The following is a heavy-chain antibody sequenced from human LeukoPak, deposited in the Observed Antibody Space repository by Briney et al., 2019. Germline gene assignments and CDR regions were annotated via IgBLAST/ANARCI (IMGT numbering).Heavy chain of an antibody. V-gene: IGHV1-18*01. J-gene: IGHJ4*02. D-gene: IGHD5-12*01. CDR3: ARSSLGTITAGPFDY. CDR2: ISGYNGNT. Sequence: ASVKVSCKASGYTFISYGIAWVRQAPGQGLEWMGWISGYNGNTNYAQKLQGRVSMTTDTSTTTAYMELRSLTSDDTALYYCARSSLGTITAGPFDYWGRGTLVTVSS. CDR1: GYTFISYG.